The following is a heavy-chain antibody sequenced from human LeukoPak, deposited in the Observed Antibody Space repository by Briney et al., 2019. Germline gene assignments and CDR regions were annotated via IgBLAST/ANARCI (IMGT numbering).Heavy chain of an antibody. Sequence: SQTLSLTCTVSGGSISSGSYYWSWIRQPAGKGLEWIGRIYTCGSTNYNPSLKSRVTISVDTSKNQFSLKLSSVTAADTAVYYCARGGSSGWGDYYYYMDVWGKGTTVTISS. J-gene: IGHJ6*03. CDR3: ARGGSSGWGDYYYYMDV. CDR1: GGSISSGSYY. D-gene: IGHD6-19*01. V-gene: IGHV4-61*02. CDR2: IYTCGST.